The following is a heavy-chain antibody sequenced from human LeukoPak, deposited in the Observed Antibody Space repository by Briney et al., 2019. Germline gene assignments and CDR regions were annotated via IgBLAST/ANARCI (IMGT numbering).Heavy chain of an antibody. D-gene: IGHD4-17*01. J-gene: IGHJ6*03. CDR1: GGSFSGYY. CDR3: ARGNNYGDGRTYYYYYYMDV. V-gene: IGHV4-34*01. CDR2: INHSGST. Sequence: PSETLSLTCAVYGGSFSGYYWSWIRQPPGKGLEWIGEINHSGSTNYNPSLKSRVTISVDTSKNQFSLKLSSVTAADTAVYYCARGNNYGDGRTYYYYYYMDVWGKGTTVTVSS.